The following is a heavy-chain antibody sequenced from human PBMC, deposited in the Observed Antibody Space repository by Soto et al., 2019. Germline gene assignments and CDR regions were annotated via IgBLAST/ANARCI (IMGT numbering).Heavy chain of an antibody. CDR1: GYSLRSGYHS. V-gene: IGHV4-39*01. CDR2: IYYTGNT. Sequence: ETLSLTWTVSGYSLRSGYHSWGWSPQWPGKGLEWIGSIYYTGNTYYNTSLKSRVSISVDMATNEISLRLSAESVADTAVYYCVRVEMYAGEFTPNFDPWGQGALVPVSP. D-gene: IGHD2-8*01. CDR3: VRVEMYAGEFTPNFDP. J-gene: IGHJ5*02.